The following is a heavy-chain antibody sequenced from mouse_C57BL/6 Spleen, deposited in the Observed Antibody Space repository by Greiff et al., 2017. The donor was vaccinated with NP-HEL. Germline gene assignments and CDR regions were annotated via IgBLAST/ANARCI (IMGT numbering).Heavy chain of an antibody. CDR2: INPYNGDT. CDR1: GYSFTGYF. CDR3: ARWARDWYFDV. J-gene: IGHJ1*03. Sequence: VHVKQSGPELVKPGDSVKISCKASGYSFTGYFMNWVMQSHGKSLEWIGRINPYNGDTFYNQKFKGKATLTVDKSSSTAHMELRSLTSEDSAVYYCARWARDWYFDVWGTGTTVTVSS. D-gene: IGHD3-1*01. V-gene: IGHV1-20*01.